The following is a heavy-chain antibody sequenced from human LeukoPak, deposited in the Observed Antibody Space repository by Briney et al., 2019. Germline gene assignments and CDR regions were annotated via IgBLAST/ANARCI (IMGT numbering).Heavy chain of an antibody. CDR1: GFTFSSYS. CDR3: ARDQSGEGYNLFDP. J-gene: IGHJ5*02. Sequence: KPGGSLRLSCAASGFTFSSYSMNWVRQAPGKGLGWVSSISSSSYIYYADSVKGRFTISRDNAKNSLYLQMNSLRAEDTAVYYCARDQSGEGYNLFDPWCQGTLVTVSS. D-gene: IGHD5-12*01. CDR2: ISSSSYI. V-gene: IGHV3-21*01.